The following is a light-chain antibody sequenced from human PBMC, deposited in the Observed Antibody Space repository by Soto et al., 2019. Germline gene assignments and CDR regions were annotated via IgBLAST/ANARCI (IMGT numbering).Light chain of an antibody. CDR1: SSNIGAGYD. V-gene: IGLV1-40*01. CDR2: GNS. CDR3: QSYDRSLRAL. Sequence: QSVLTQPPSVSGAPGQRVTISCTGSSSNIGAGYDVHWYQQLPGTAPKLLIYGNSNRPSGVPDRFSGSKSGTSASLAITGLQAEDEADYYCQSYDRSLRALFGVGTKLNVL. J-gene: IGLJ2*01.